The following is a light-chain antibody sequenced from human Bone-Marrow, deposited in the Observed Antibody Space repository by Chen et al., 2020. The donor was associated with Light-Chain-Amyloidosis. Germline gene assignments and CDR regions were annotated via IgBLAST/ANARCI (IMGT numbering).Light chain of an antibody. V-gene: IGLV1-40*01. Sequence: QSVLTQPPSVSGAPGQRVTLSCTGSSSNIGAGYDVHWYQQLPGTAPNILIYGNSNRPSGVPDRSSGSKSGASASLAITGLQAEDEAEYYCQSFDRSLSGWVFGGGTKLTVL. CDR2: GNS. CDR3: QSFDRSLSGWV. CDR1: SSNIGAGYD. J-gene: IGLJ3*02.